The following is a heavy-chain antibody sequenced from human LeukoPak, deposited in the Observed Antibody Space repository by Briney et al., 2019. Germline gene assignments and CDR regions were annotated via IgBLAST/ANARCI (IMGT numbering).Heavy chain of an antibody. Sequence: PGGSLTLSCAASGFTFSDYAMSWVRQAPGKGLEWVSTASYYVGKQYHADSVRGRFTVSRDNSRNTVSQQMSSLRVEDTGIYYCAKAGIGADGAGFLCEYWGQGTLVTVSS. CDR1: GFTFSDYA. V-gene: IGHV3-23*01. D-gene: IGHD1-1*01. CDR2: ASYYVGKQ. CDR3: AKAGIGADGAGFLCEY. J-gene: IGHJ4*02.